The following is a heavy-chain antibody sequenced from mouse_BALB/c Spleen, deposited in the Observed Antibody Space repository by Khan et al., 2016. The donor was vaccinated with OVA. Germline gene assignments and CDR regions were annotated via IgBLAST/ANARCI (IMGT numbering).Heavy chain of an antibody. CDR3: ARSTYRYAFAY. CDR1: GDSITSGY. D-gene: IGHD2-14*01. V-gene: IGHV3-8*02. Sequence: EVQLQESGPSLVKPSQTLSLTCSVTGDSITSGYWCWIRKFPGNKLEYMGYILYSGSTYYNPSLKSRISIIRHTSQNQYYLQLNSVTTESTATSYCARSTYRYAFAYWGQGTLVTVSA. CDR2: ILYSGST. J-gene: IGHJ3*01.